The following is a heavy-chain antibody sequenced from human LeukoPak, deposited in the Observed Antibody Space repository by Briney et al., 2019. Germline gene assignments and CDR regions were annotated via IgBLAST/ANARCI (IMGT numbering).Heavy chain of an antibody. V-gene: IGHV3-23*01. J-gene: IGHJ5*02. Sequence: PGGSLRLSCAASGFTFSSYGMHWVRQAPGKGLEWVSAISGSGGSTYYADSVKGRFTISRDNSKNTLYLQMSSLRADDTAVYYCAARPYCTTATCPKTNWFDPWGQGTLVTVSS. CDR3: AARPYCTTATCPKTNWFDP. CDR1: GFTFSSYG. CDR2: ISGSGGST. D-gene: IGHD2-8*01.